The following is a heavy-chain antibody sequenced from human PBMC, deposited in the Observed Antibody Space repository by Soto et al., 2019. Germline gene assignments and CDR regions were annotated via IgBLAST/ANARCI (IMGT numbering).Heavy chain of an antibody. D-gene: IGHD2-2*01. CDR1: GFTFRTTT. J-gene: IGHJ5*02. V-gene: IGHV3-53*02. CDR2: IYTAGGT. CDR3: ARALPVAKGGFDP. Sequence: EVQLVETGGGLIQPGGSLRPSCAAPGFTFRTTTITWVRQPPGKGLECVSVIYTAGGTNYADSVKGRFIISRDNSKNTLYLQMNSLRAEDTAVYYCARALPVAKGGFDPWGQGTLVTVSS.